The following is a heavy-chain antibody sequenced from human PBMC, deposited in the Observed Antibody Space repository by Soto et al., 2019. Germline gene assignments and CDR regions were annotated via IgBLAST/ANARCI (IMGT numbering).Heavy chain of an antibody. CDR3: ARDIGTTVTTVLYFDY. CDR2: IIPILGIA. Sequence: QVQLVQSGAEVKKPGSSVKVSCKASGGTFSSYTISWVRQAPGQGLEWMGRIIPILGIANYAQKFQGRVTITADKSTSTAYMELSSLRSEDTAVSYCARDIGTTVTTVLYFDYWGQGTLVTVSS. CDR1: GGTFSSYT. V-gene: IGHV1-69*08. J-gene: IGHJ4*02. D-gene: IGHD4-17*01.